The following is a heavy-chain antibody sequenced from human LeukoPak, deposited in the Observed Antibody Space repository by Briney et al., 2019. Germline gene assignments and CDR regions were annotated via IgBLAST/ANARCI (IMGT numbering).Heavy chain of an antibody. Sequence: GGSLSLSCAASGFSVSNYYMSWVRQAPGKGLEWVSVIYSGGNTYYTDSVKGRFTISRDNPKNTVFLQMGSLRGEDTAVYYCATTSYYYGMNVWGQGTTVTVSS. CDR1: GFSVSNYY. J-gene: IGHJ6*02. CDR2: IYSGGNT. D-gene: IGHD3-16*01. CDR3: ATTSYYYGMNV. V-gene: IGHV3-53*01.